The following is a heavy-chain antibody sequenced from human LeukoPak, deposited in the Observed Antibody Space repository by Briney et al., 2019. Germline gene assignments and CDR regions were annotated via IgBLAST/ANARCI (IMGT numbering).Heavy chain of an antibody. CDR2: INHSGST. J-gene: IGHJ4*02. Sequence: SETLSLTCAVYGGSFSDSYWSWIRQPPGKGLEWIGEINHSGSTDYNPSLKSRVTISVDTSKNQFSVKLRSVTAADTAVYYCARVGPDITSWHYWGQGTLVTVSS. CDR1: GGSFSDSY. D-gene: IGHD2-2*01. CDR3: ARVGPDITSWHY. V-gene: IGHV4-34*01.